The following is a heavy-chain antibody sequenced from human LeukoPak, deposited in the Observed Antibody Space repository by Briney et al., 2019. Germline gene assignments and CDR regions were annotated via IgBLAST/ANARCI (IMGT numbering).Heavy chain of an antibody. D-gene: IGHD1-14*01. J-gene: IGHJ4*02. CDR3: ARVPETTQLFDY. V-gene: IGHV3-7*05. CDR2: IEQDGSEK. CDR1: GFTFNNYW. Sequence: GGSLRLSCVVSGFTFNNYWMSWVRQAPGKGLEWVANIEQDGSEKYYVDSVKGRFTISRDNAKNSLYVQMNSLRAEDTALYYCARVPETTQLFDYWGQGTLVTVSS.